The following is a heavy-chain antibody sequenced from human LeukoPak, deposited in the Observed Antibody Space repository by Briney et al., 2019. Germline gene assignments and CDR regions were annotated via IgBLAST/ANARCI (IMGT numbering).Heavy chain of an antibody. CDR2: INHSGST. D-gene: IGHD3-10*01. CDR3: ARSGSGRRLSY. V-gene: IGHV4-34*01. J-gene: IGHJ4*02. CDR1: GGSFSGYY. Sequence: PETLSLTCAVYGGSFSGYYWSWIRQPPGKGLEWIGEINHSGSTNYNPSLKSRVTISVDTSKNQFSLKLSSVTAADTAVYYCARSGSGRRLSYWGQGTLVTVSS.